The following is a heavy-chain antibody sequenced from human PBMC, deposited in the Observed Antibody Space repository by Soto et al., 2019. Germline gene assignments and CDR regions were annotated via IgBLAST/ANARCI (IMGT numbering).Heavy chain of an antibody. Sequence: SETLSLTCTVSGGSISSDYWSWIRQPAGKGLEWIGRIYSSGSTNYNPSLKSRVTMSVDTSKNQFSLKLSSVTAADTAVYYCARDAYGSGSYGAYYYYGMDVWGQGTTVTVSS. CDR2: IYSSGST. CDR3: ARDAYGSGSYGAYYYYGMDV. J-gene: IGHJ6*02. V-gene: IGHV4-4*07. D-gene: IGHD3-10*01. CDR1: GGSISSDY.